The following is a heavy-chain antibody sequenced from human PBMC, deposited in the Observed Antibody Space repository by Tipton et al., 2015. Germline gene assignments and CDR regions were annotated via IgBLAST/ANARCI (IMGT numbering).Heavy chain of an antibody. D-gene: IGHD2/OR15-2a*01. Sequence: TLSLTCTVSGGSMYSFYWSWMRQPPGKGLEWIGHIYYSGTTNYNPSLKSRVTISADMSNNQFSLKLTSVTAADTAVYYCARDAGIVTAPSRYFQYWGQGTLVTVSS. CDR1: GGSMYSFY. J-gene: IGHJ1*01. CDR3: ARDAGIVTAPSRYFQY. CDR2: IYYSGTT. V-gene: IGHV4-59*01.